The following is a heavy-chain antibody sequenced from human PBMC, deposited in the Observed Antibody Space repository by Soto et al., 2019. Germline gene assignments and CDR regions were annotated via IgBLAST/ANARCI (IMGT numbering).Heavy chain of an antibody. D-gene: IGHD2-8*01. V-gene: IGHV4-34*01. Sequence: SETLSLTCTVYGGSFSGYYWSWIRQPPGKGLEWIGEINHSGSTNYNPSLKSRVTISVDTSKNQFSLKLSSVTAADTAVYYCARGPFLVYAPRRYNWFDPWGQGTLVTVSS. CDR3: ARGPFLVYAPRRYNWFDP. J-gene: IGHJ5*02. CDR2: INHSGST. CDR1: GGSFSGYY.